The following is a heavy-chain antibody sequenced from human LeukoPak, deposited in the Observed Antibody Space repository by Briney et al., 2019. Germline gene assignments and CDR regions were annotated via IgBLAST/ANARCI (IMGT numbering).Heavy chain of an antibody. CDR1: GFTFSSYA. D-gene: IGHD3-22*01. CDR2: ISYDGSNK. J-gene: IGHJ4*02. CDR3: ARGGHVSSYYDSSGYYEYYFDY. Sequence: GGSLRLSCAASGFTFSSYAMHWVRQAPGKGLEWVAVISYDGSNKYHADSVKGRFTISRDNSKNTLYLQMNSLRAEDTAVYYCARGGHVSSYYDSSGYYEYYFDYWGQGTLVTVSS. V-gene: IGHV3-30-3*01.